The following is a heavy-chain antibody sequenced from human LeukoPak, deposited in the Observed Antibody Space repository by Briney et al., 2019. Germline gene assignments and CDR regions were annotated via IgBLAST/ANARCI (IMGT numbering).Heavy chain of an antibody. J-gene: IGHJ3*02. V-gene: IGHV4-61*02. CDR1: GGSISSGSYY. CDR3: AREGEYTYGFDAFDI. CDR2: IYTSGST. D-gene: IGHD5-18*01. Sequence: MPSETLSLTCTVSGGSISSGSYYWSWIRQPAGKGLEWIGRIYTSGSTNYNPSLQSRVTISVDTSKNQFSLKLSSVTAADTAVYYCAREGEYTYGFDAFDIWGQGTMFTVSS.